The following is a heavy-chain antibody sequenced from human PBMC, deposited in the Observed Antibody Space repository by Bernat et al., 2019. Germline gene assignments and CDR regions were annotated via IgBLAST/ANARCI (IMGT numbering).Heavy chain of an antibody. CDR2: IKQDGSEK. D-gene: IGHD6-19*01. Sequence: EVQLVESGGGLVQPGGSLRLSCAASGFTFSSYWMSWVRQAPGKGLEWVANIKQDGSEKYYVDSVKGRFTISRDNAKNSLYLKMNSLRAEDTAVYYCARKRPLGQWLYYYYGMDVWGQGTTVTVSS. CDR3: ARKRPLGQWLYYYYGMDV. V-gene: IGHV3-7*03. CDR1: GFTFSSYW. J-gene: IGHJ6*02.